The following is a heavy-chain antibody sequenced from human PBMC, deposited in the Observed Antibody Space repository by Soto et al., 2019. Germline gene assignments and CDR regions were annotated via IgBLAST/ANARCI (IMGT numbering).Heavy chain of an antibody. CDR3: ASGKDYAEGGY. CDR1: GFTFSSYS. V-gene: IGHV3-48*02. D-gene: IGHD4-17*01. J-gene: IGHJ4*02. CDR2: ISSSSSTI. Sequence: EVQLVESGGGLXXXGXSLRLSCAASGFTFSSYSMNWVRQAPGKGLEWVSYISSSSSTIYYADSVKGRCTISRDNAKNTLKLQMKSLRDEDTAVYYCASGKDYAEGGYWGQGTLVTVSS.